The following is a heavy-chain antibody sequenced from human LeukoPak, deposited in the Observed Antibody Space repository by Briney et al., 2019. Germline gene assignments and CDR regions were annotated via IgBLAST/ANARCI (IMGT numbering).Heavy chain of an antibody. D-gene: IGHD3-22*01. Sequence: SQTLSLTCTVSGGSISSGDYYWSWIRQPPGKGLEWIGYIYYSGSTYYNPSLKSRVTISVDTSKNQFSLKLSSVTAADTAVYYCAREENSSGYYYFDYWGQGTLVTVSS. V-gene: IGHV4-30-4*01. J-gene: IGHJ4*02. CDR2: IYYSGST. CDR3: AREENSSGYYYFDY. CDR1: GGSISSGDYY.